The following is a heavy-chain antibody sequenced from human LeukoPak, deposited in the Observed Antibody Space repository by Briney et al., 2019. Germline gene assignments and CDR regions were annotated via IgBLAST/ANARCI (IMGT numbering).Heavy chain of an antibody. J-gene: IGHJ6*02. CDR3: ARDKGNYYGMDV. CDR2: IIPILGIA. CDR1: GGTFSSYT. V-gene: IGHV1-69*04. Sequence: GASVKVSCKASGGTFSSYTISWVRQAPGQGLEWMGRIIPILGIANYAQKFQGRVTITADKSTSTAYMELSSLRSEDTAVYYCARDKGNYYGMDVWGQGTTVTVSS.